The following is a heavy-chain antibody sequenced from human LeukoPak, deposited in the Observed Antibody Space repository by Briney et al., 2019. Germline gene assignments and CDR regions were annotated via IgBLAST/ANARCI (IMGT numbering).Heavy chain of an antibody. V-gene: IGHV1-18*01. CDR2: MSAYNGNT. J-gene: IGHJ4*02. CDR1: RYIFTSCG. CDR3: ARDEVAAAQLPLDC. Sequence: ASVNVSCKASRYIFTSCGIRWVRQAPGQGLEGMGWMSAYNGNTNYAQKLQGTVTMTTDTSTSTDYMDLRRLRADDTAVYNCARDEVAAAQLPLDCGGQATLVTVS. D-gene: IGHD6-13*01.